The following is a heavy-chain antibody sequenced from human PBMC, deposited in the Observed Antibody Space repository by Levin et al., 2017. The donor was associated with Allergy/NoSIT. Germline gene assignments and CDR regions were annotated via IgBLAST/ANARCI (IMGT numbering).Heavy chain of an antibody. J-gene: IGHJ4*02. CDR2: INPSGGST. CDR1: GYTFTSYY. V-gene: IGHV1-46*01. Sequence: GASVKVSCKASGYTFTSYYMHWVRQAPGQGLEWMGIINPSGGSTSYAQKFQGRVTMTRDTSTSTVYMELSSLRSEDTAMYYCARDGYCTGGVCPMDYWGQGTLVTVSS. CDR3: ARDGYCTGGVCPMDY. D-gene: IGHD2-8*02.